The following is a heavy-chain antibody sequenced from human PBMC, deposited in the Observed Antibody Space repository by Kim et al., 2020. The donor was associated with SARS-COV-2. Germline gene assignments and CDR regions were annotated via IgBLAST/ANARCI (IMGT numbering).Heavy chain of an antibody. Sequence: GGSLRLSCAASGFTFDDYAMHWVRQAPGKGLEWVSGISWNSGSIGYADSVKGRFTISRDNAKNSLYLQMNSLRAEDTALYYCAKDIISGDSSGWGIFDYWGQGTLVTVSS. CDR3: AKDIISGDSSGWGIFDY. CDR1: GFTFDDYA. D-gene: IGHD6-19*01. CDR2: ISWNSGSI. J-gene: IGHJ4*02. V-gene: IGHV3-9*01.